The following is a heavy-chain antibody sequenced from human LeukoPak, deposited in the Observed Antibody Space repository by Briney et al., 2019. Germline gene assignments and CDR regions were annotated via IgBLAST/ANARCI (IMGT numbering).Heavy chain of an antibody. CDR2: ISPNSGGT. J-gene: IGHJ4*02. CDR1: GYTFTGYF. CDR3: ARDTTGFDY. D-gene: IGHD1-1*01. V-gene: IGHV1-2*02. Sequence: AASVKVSCKASGYTFTGYFMHWVRQAPGQRLEWMGWISPNSGGTNYSQKFQGRVTMNRDTSISTAYMELSRLRSDDTPVYYCARDTTGFDYWGQGTLVTVSS.